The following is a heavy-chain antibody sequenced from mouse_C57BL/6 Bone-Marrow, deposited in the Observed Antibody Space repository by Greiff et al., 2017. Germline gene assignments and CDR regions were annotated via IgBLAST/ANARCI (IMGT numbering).Heavy chain of an antibody. V-gene: IGHV1-59*01. D-gene: IGHD1-1*01. Sequence: VQLQQPGAELVRPGTSVKLSCKASGYTFTSYWMHWVKQRPGQGLAWIGVIDPSDSYTNYNQKFKGKATLTVDTSSSTAYMQLRSLTSEDSAVYYCARGVITRWGQRASVTVSS. CDR2: IDPSDSYT. CDR1: GYTFTSYW. J-gene: IGHJ4*01. CDR3: ARGVITR.